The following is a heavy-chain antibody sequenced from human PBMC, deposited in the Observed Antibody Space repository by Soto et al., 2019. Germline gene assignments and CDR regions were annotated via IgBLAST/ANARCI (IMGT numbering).Heavy chain of an antibody. V-gene: IGHV1-3*01. Sequence: QAQLVQSGAEVEKPGASVKVSCKASGYTFTNYAVHWVRQAPGQSLEWMGWINAGNGNTRYSQKFQGRVTITRDTSARTAYMELSTLRSEDTAVYYCARGHLAVVPVASWYFYMDVWGKGTTVTVS. D-gene: IGHD2-2*01. CDR3: ARGHLAVVPVASWYFYMDV. CDR2: INAGNGNT. CDR1: GYTFTNYA. J-gene: IGHJ6*03.